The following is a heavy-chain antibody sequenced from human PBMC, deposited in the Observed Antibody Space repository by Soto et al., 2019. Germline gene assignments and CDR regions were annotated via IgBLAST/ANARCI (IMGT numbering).Heavy chain of an antibody. CDR1: GGTFSSYA. V-gene: IGHV1-69*12. J-gene: IGHJ3*02. CDR3: ARALYPYCGGDCYPGDAFDI. Sequence: QVQLVQSGAEVKKPGSSVKVSCKASGGTFSSYAISWVRQAPGQGLEWMGGIIPIFGTANYAQKFQGRVTITADESTSTAYMELSSLRSEDTAVYYCARALYPYCGGDCYPGDAFDIWGQGTMVTVSS. CDR2: IIPIFGTA. D-gene: IGHD2-21*02.